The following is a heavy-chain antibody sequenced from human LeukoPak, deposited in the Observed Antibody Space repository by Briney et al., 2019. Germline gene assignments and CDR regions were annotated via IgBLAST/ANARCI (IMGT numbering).Heavy chain of an antibody. Sequence: GGSLRLSCAASGFTFSNYWMHWVRQAPGEGLVWVSRINTDESGTSYADSVKGRFTISRDNAKNTPYLQMNSLRPEDTAVYYCARDGSLPDYWGQGTLVTVSS. J-gene: IGHJ4*02. CDR3: ARDGSLPDY. V-gene: IGHV3-74*01. CDR2: INTDESGT. CDR1: GFTFSNYW.